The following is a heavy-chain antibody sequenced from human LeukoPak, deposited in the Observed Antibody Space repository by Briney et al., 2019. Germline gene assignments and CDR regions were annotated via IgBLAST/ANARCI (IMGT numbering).Heavy chain of an antibody. J-gene: IGHJ4*02. V-gene: IGHV1-18*01. CDR3: ARDRGSSWFVY. CDR2: ISAYDGNT. CDR1: GYTFTSYA. Sequence: ASVKLSCTASGYTFTSYAISWVRQAPGQGLEWMGWISAYDGNTNYAEKLQGRVTITTDKSTNTGYMELRSLRADDTAVYYCARDRGSSWFVYWGQGTLVTVSS. D-gene: IGHD6-13*01.